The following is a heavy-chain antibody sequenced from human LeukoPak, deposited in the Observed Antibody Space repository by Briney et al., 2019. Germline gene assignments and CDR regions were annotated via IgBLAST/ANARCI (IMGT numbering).Heavy chain of an antibody. CDR2: ISGSGGTT. CDR1: GFTFSTYG. Sequence: GGSLRLSCAASGFTFSTYGMNWVRQAQGKGLESFSGISGSGGTTSYAHSVKGRYTISRDNSKNTLFLQMNSLRAEDTAVYYCAKALYGGHDYWGQGTLVTVSS. CDR3: AKALYGGHDY. D-gene: IGHD4/OR15-4a*01. V-gene: IGHV3-23*01. J-gene: IGHJ4*02.